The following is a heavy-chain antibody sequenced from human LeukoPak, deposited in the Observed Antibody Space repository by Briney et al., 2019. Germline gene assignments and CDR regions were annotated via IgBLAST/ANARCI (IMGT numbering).Heavy chain of an antibody. Sequence: PSETLSLTCTVSGGSISSYYWTWIRRHPGKGLEWIGYIYYSGGTNYNPSLWSRVTMSVDTSKNQFSLKLSSVTAADTAVYYCARRAAAVGTYYMDVWGKGTTVTVSS. CDR2: IYYSGGT. J-gene: IGHJ6*03. V-gene: IGHV4-59*01. D-gene: IGHD6-13*01. CDR1: GGSISSYY. CDR3: ARRAAAVGTYYMDV.